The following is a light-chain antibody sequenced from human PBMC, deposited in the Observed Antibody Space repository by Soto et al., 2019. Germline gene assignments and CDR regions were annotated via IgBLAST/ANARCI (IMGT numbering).Light chain of an antibody. Sequence: EIVLTQSPGTLSLSPGERATLSCRASQRIRFNYLDWYEQKPGQAPRLLFYGASSRATGIPDRFSGSGSGTDFTLTISRLEPEDYAVYYCQQYGSSPPSTFGQGTRLEIK. CDR1: QRIRFNY. CDR3: QQYGSSPPST. J-gene: IGKJ5*01. CDR2: GAS. V-gene: IGKV3-20*01.